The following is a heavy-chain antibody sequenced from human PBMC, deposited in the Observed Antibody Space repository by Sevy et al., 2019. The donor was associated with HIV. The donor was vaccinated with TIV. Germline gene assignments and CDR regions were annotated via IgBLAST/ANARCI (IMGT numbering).Heavy chain of an antibody. D-gene: IGHD3-10*01. CDR3: AKGRMVRGSNYGMDV. CDR2: MSGSGGST. Sequence: GGSLRLSCAASGFTFSSNAMSWVRQAQGKGLEWVSAMSGSGGSTYYADSVKGRFTISRDNSKNTLYLQMNSLRAEDTAVYYCAKGRMVRGSNYGMDVWGQGTTVTVSS. V-gene: IGHV3-23*01. J-gene: IGHJ6*02. CDR1: GFTFSSNA.